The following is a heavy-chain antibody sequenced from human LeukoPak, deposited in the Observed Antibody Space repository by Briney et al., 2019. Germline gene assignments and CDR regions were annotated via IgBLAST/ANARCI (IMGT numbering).Heavy chain of an antibody. Sequence: GGSLTLSCPATVFTFSTYNMNWVRPAGSRGLEWVWSISSSSNYIYYADSVKGRFTISRDNAKNSLYLQMNSLRAEDTDVYYCARDVGASAPDAFDIWGQGTMVTVSS. J-gene: IGHJ3*02. CDR2: ISSSSNYI. CDR3: ARDVGASAPDAFDI. D-gene: IGHD1-26*01. CDR1: VFTFSTYN. V-gene: IGHV3-21*01.